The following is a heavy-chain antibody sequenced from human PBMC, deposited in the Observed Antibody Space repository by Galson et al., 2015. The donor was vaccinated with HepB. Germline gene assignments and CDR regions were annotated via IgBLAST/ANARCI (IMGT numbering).Heavy chain of an antibody. D-gene: IGHD5-18*01. V-gene: IGHV4-59*01. J-gene: IGHJ1*01. CDR2: IYYSGST. Sequence: QVQLQESGPGLVKPSETLSLTCTVSGGSISSYYWSWIRQPPGKGLEWIGYIYYSGSTNYNPSLKSRVTISVDTSKNQFSLKLSSVTAADTAVYYCARDRDGYSYAGYFQHWGQGTLVTVSS. CDR1: GGSISSYY. CDR3: ARDRDGYSYAGYFQH.